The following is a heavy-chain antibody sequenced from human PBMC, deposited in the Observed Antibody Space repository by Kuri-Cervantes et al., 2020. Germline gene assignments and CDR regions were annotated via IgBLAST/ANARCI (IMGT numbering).Heavy chain of an antibody. CDR1: GYPFITYG. V-gene: IGHV1-18*01. J-gene: IGHJ4*02. CDR2: ISTYNGDT. CDR3: AREATSGYTDY. Sequence: ASVKVSCKASGYPFITYGISWVRQAPGQGLEWMGWISTYNGDTNYAQKLQGRFTMTTDTSTSTAYMELRSLRSDDTAVYYCAREATSGYTDYWGQGTLVTVS. D-gene: IGHD3-22*01.